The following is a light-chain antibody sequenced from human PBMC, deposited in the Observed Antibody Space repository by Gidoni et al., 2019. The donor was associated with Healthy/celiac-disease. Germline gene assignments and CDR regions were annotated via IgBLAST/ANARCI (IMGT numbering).Light chain of an antibody. V-gene: IGKV3-11*01. Sequence: IVFTQSPATLSLSPGERATLSCRASQSVSSYLAWYQQKPGQAPRLLIYDASNRATGIPARFSGSGSGTDFTLTISSLEPEDFAVYYCQQRSNWPPVFGQGTRLEIK. CDR1: QSVSSY. J-gene: IGKJ5*01. CDR2: DAS. CDR3: QQRSNWPPV.